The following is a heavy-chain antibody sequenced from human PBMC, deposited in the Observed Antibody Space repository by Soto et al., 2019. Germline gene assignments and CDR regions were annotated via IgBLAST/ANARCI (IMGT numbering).Heavy chain of an antibody. CDR1: VFTFISYA. J-gene: IGHJ6*02. Sequence: GWSLRLSCASSVFTFISYAMHWVRQAPGKGLEWVAVISYDGSNKYYADSVKGRFTISRDNSKNTLYLQMNSLRAEDTAVYYCARAQYYYGSGSSYYGMDVWGQGTTVTVSS. CDR3: ARAQYYYGSGSSYYGMDV. D-gene: IGHD3-10*01. CDR2: ISYDGSNK. V-gene: IGHV3-30-3*01.